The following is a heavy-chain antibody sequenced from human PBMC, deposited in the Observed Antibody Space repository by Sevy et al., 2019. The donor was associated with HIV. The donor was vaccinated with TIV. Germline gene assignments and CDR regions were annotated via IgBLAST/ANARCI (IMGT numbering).Heavy chain of an antibody. J-gene: IGHJ6*03. CDR2: ISGSGTRT. V-gene: IGHV3-23*01. CDR3: AKGGGGHYDPDEIAYYFYYYNMDV. CDR1: GFSFDSYG. Sequence: GGSLRLSCAVSGFSFDSYGMTRVRQAPWKGLEWVSAISGSGTRTYYADSVKGRFIISRDNSKNTLDLQMNSLRAEDTAIYYCAKGGGGHYDPDEIAYYFYYYNMDVWGKGTTVTVSS. D-gene: IGHD3-22*01.